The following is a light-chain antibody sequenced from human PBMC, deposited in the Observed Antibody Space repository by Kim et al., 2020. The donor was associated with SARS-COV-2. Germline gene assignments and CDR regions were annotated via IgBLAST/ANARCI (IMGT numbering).Light chain of an antibody. Sequence: ELTQPPSASGTPGQRVTIFCSGSDSNIGGNTVNWYQHLPGTAPKLLIFLNNQRPSGVPDRFSGSKSGTSASLAISGLQSEDEADYYCAAWDVSLNGVVFGRGTQVTVL. V-gene: IGLV1-44*01. J-gene: IGLJ2*01. CDR2: LNN. CDR3: AAWDVSLNGVV. CDR1: DSNIGGNT.